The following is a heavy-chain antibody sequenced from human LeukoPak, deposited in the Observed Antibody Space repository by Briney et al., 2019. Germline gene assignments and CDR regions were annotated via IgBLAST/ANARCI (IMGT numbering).Heavy chain of an antibody. D-gene: IGHD4-17*01. CDR1: GGTFSSYA. V-gene: IGHV1-69*01. CDR3: ARVGYGDYPLAAVDY. J-gene: IGHJ4*02. CDR2: IIPIFGTA. Sequence: GASVKVPCKASGGTFSSYAISWVRQAPGQGLEWMGGIIPIFGTANYAQKFQGRVTITADESTSTAYMELSSLRSEDTAVYYCARVGYGDYPLAAVDYWGQGTLVTVSS.